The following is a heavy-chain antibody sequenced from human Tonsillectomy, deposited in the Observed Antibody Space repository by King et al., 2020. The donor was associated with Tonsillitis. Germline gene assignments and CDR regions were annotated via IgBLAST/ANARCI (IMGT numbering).Heavy chain of an antibody. D-gene: IGHD3-10*01. CDR2: IGPSDSYT. Sequence: QLVQSGAEVKKPGESLRISCKGSGYSFTSYWISWVRQMPGKGLEWMGRIGPSDSYTNYSPSFQGHVTISVDKSISIAYLQWSSLRASDTAMYYCARQPKAFVSVIYYSDYWGQGTLVTVSS. J-gene: IGHJ4*02. CDR3: ARQPKAFVSVIYYSDY. V-gene: IGHV5-10-1*03. CDR1: GYSFTSYW.